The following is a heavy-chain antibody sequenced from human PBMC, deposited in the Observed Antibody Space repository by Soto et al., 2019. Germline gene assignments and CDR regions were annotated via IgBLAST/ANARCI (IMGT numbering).Heavy chain of an antibody. D-gene: IGHD3-10*01. CDR2: IYNDGTT. CDR1: GLSVRNNY. V-gene: IGHV3-53*01. J-gene: IGHJ6*02. CDR3: VRPLPSGRNYGMDV. Sequence: EVQLVESGGGLIQPGGSLRLSCTASGLSVRNNYMSWVRQAPGMGLEWVSVIYNDGTTYYADSVKGRFIISRDTSKNTLSLQMDSLRAEDTAVYYCVRPLPSGRNYGMDVWGQGTTVTVSS.